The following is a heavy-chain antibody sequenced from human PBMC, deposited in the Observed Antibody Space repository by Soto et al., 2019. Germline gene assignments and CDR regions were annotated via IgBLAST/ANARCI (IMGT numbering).Heavy chain of an antibody. V-gene: IGHV4-4*02. CDR2: IYHSWST. J-gene: IGHJ3*02. D-gene: IGHD6-19*01. CDR3: GNRIAVAGWSAFDI. Sequence: QVQLQESGPGLVKPSGTLSLTCAVSSGSISSSNWWSWVRQPPGKGLGWIGEIYHSWSTNYNPSLESRFHISVDQSRTQFPLQLRLVTAADRAVYYCGNRIAVAGWSAFDIWGQWTMVTVSS. CDR1: SGSISSSNW.